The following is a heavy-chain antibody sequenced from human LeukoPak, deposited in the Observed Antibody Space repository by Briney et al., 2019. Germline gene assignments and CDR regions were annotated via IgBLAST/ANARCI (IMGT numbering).Heavy chain of an antibody. CDR3: AREIRTRIAAAVNYYYYMDV. Sequence: SETLSLTCTVSGGSISSYYWSWIRQPPGKGLEWIGYIYYSGSTNYNPSLKSRVTISVDTSKNQFSLKLSSVTAADTAVYYCAREIRTRIAAAVNYYYYMDVWGKGTTVTISS. V-gene: IGHV4-59*01. J-gene: IGHJ6*03. D-gene: IGHD6-13*01. CDR1: GGSISSYY. CDR2: IYYSGST.